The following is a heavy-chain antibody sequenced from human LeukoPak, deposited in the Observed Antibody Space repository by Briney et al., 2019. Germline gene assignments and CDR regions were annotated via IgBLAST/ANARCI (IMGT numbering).Heavy chain of an antibody. J-gene: IGHJ6*02. CDR3: ARFLVVPAAIYYYYYGMDV. D-gene: IGHD2-2*01. Sequence: GGSLRLSCAAPGFTFSSYGMHWVRQAPGKGLEWVAVIWYDGSNKYYADSVKGRFTISRDNSKNTLYLQMNSLRAEDTAVYYCARFLVVPAAIYYYYYGMDVWGQGTTVTVSS. V-gene: IGHV3-33*01. CDR2: IWYDGSNK. CDR1: GFTFSSYG.